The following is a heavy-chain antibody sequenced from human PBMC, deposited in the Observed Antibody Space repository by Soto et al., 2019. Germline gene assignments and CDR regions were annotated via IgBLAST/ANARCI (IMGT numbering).Heavy chain of an antibody. CDR1: GFTFRNAW. Sequence: EVQLEESGGGLVKPGGSLRLPCAASGFTFRNAWMSWVRQAQGKGLEWVGRIKRKTDDEETDYATPVKGRFTVSRDDSKNTLYLQMNSLKPEDTAVYFCTTSGSDTTMVNYFDYWGQGTLVTVSS. CDR3: TTSGSDTTMVNYFDY. CDR2: IKRKTDDEET. D-gene: IGHD5-18*01. V-gene: IGHV3-15*01. J-gene: IGHJ4*02.